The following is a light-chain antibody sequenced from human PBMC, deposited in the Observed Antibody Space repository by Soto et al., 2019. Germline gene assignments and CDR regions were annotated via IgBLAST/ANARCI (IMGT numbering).Light chain of an antibody. CDR3: QQYNSLPLV. V-gene: IGKV3-15*01. J-gene: IGKJ4*01. CDR2: GAS. Sequence: EIVMTQSPATLSVSPGERATLSCRASQSVSSKLAWYQQKPGQSPRLLIYGASTRATGIPARFSGSGSGTEFTLTISSLQSEDFAVYYCQQYNSLPLVFGGGTKVDSK. CDR1: QSVSSK.